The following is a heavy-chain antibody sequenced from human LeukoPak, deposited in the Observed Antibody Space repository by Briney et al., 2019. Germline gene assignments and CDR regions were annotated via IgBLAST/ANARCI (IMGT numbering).Heavy chain of an antibody. J-gene: IGHJ4*02. Sequence: SETLSLTCTVSGGSISSYYWSWIRQPPGKGLEWIGYIYYSGSTNYNPSLKSRVTISVDTSKNQFSLKLSSVTAADTAVHFCARAGYSSGWPTNWGQGTLVTVSS. D-gene: IGHD6-19*01. V-gene: IGHV4-59*01. CDR3: ARAGYSSGWPTN. CDR1: GGSISSYY. CDR2: IYYSGST.